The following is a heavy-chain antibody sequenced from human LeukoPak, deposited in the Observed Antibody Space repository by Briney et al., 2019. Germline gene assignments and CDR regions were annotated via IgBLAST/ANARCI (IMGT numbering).Heavy chain of an antibody. CDR3: ATTPTAMAPFDY. D-gene: IGHD5-18*01. Sequence: PSETLSLTCTVSVGSISSSSYYWGWIRQPPGRGLEWIGSIYYSGSTYYNPSLKSRVTISVDTSKNQFSLKLSSVTAADTAVYYCATTPTAMAPFDYWGQGTLVTVSS. V-gene: IGHV4-39*01. CDR1: VGSISSSSYY. J-gene: IGHJ4*02. CDR2: IYYSGST.